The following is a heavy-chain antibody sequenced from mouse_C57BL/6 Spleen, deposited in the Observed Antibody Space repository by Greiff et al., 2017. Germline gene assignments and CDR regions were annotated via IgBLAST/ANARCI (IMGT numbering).Heavy chain of an antibody. D-gene: IGHD1-1*01. CDR1: GFTFSDYG. Sequence: EVQGVESGGGLVKPGGSLKLSCAASGFTFSDYGMHWVRQAPEKGLEWVAYISSGSSTSYYADTVKGRFTISRDNAKNTLFLQMTSLRSEDTAMYYCARGNYGSSSYYAMDHWGQGTSVTVSS. CDR2: ISSGSSTS. V-gene: IGHV5-17*01. J-gene: IGHJ4*01. CDR3: ARGNYGSSSYYAMDH.